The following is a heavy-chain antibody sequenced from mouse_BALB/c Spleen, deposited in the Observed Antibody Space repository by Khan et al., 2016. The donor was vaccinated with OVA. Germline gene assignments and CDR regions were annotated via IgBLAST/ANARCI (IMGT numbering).Heavy chain of an antibody. J-gene: IGHJ3*01. CDR3: TRRNWDVAWFAY. V-gene: IGHV1-5*01. D-gene: IGHD4-1*01. CDR1: GYTFTRSW. CDR2: IYPGNSDT. Sequence: EVQLQQSGTVLARPGASVKMSCKASGYTFTRSWMHWVKQRPGQGLEWIGAIYPGNSDTNYNEKFKGKATLTAVTSTSTAYMELSSLTNEDSAVYYCTRRNWDVAWFAYWGQGTLVTVSA.